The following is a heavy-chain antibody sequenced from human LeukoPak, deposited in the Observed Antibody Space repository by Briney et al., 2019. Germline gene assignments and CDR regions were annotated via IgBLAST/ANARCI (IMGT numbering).Heavy chain of an antibody. V-gene: IGHV1-2*06. CDR1: GYTLTDYY. J-gene: IGHJ5*02. CDR3: AREGMNAQYQLRPRSWFDP. D-gene: IGHD2-2*01. CDR2: INPNSGGT. Sequence: ASVKVSCKASGYTLTDYYMHWVRLAPGQGLEWMGRINPNSGGTNYAQKFQGRVTMTRDTSISTVYMELSRLRSDDTAVYYCAREGMNAQYQLRPRSWFDPWGQGTLVTVSS.